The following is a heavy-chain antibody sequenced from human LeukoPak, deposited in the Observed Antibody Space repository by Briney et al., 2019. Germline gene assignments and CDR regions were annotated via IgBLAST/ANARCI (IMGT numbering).Heavy chain of an antibody. D-gene: IGHD1-26*01. CDR1: GGSISSSSYY. CDR2: IYYSGST. CDR3: ARGSRYSGSYYIYDY. V-gene: IGHV4-61*05. Sequence: SSETLSLTCTVSGGSISSSSYYWGWIRQPPGKGLEWIGYIYYSGSTNYNPSLKSRVTISVDTSKNQFSLKLSSVTAADTAVYYCARGSRYSGSYYIYDYWGQGTLVTVSS. J-gene: IGHJ4*02.